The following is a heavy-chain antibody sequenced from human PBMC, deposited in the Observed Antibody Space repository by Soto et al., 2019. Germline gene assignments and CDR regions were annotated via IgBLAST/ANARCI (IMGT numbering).Heavy chain of an antibody. V-gene: IGHV6-1*01. CDR3: ARDKDSGYYYGYPHRGENYYGMDV. Sequence: SQTLSLTCAISGDSVSSNSAAWNWIRQSPSRGLEWLGRTYYRSKWYNDYAVSLKSRITINPDTSKNQFSLQLYSVTPEDTAVYYCARDKDSGYYYGYPHRGENYYGMDVWGQGTTVT. J-gene: IGHJ6*02. CDR2: TYYRSKWYN. D-gene: IGHD5-18*01. CDR1: GDSVSSNSAA.